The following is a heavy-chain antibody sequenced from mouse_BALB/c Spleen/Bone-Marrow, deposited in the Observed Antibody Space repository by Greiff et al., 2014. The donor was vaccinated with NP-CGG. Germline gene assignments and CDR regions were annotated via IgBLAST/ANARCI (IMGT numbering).Heavy chain of an antibody. CDR3: ARITTATGAMDY. CDR2: IWPDGST. J-gene: IGHJ4*01. Sequence: VQGVESGPGLVAPSQSLSITCTVSGFSLTTYGVHWVRQPPGKGLEWLGVIWPDGSTNYNSALMSRLSIRKDNSKSQVFLKMNSLQTDDTAMYYCARITTATGAMDYWGQGTSVTVSS. CDR1: GFSLTTYG. D-gene: IGHD1-2*01. V-gene: IGHV2-9*02.